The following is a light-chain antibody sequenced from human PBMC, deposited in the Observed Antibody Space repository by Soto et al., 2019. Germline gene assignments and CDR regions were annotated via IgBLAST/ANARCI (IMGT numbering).Light chain of an antibody. CDR3: QRYNNWPLT. Sequence: IVLAQSPATLSLSPGERATLSCRASQVIGDTLAWYQHKPGQTPRLLIYDTSTRATGVPARFSGSRSGTEFTLTINSLQSEDFAVYYCQRYNNWPLTFGGGTK. V-gene: IGKV3-15*01. J-gene: IGKJ4*01. CDR1: QVIGDT. CDR2: DTS.